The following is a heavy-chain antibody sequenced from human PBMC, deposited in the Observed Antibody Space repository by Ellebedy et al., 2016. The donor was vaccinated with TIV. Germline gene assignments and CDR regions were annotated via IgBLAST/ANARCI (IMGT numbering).Heavy chain of an antibody. CDR3: ARDNRAKIGNSDVVKFCFDP. J-gene: IGHJ5*02. D-gene: IGHD4-23*01. Sequence: AASVKVSCKASGYTFTSYDINWVRQATGQGLEWMGWMNPNSGNTGYAQKFQGRVTMTSNPSISTAYMELSSLRYDDTAVYYGARDNRAKIGNSDVVKFCFDPWGQGTLVTVSS. V-gene: IGHV1-8*01. CDR2: MNPNSGNT. CDR1: GYTFTSYD.